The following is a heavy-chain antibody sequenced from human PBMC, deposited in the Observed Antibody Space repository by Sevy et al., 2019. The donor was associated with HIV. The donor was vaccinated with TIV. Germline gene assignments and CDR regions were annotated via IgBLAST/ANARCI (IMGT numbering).Heavy chain of an antibody. CDR3: ARDLPPSATTVAHFDY. J-gene: IGHJ4*02. CDR2: ISNSGTNI. CDR1: GFRLSSYE. V-gene: IGHV3-48*03. Sequence: GGSLRLSCAASGFRLSSYEMNWVRQAPGKGLEWVASISNSGTNIYYSDSVRGRFTISRDTAKNSLYLQMNSLRAEDTAVYYCARDLPPSATTVAHFDYWGQGTLVTVSS. D-gene: IGHD4-17*01.